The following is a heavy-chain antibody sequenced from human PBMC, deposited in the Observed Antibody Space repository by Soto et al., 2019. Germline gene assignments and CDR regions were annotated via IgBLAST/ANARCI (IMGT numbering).Heavy chain of an antibody. CDR2: INPSGGST. CDR3: ARGLPYYDFWSGYYTGWFDP. Sequence: ASVKGSFKAAGYTFTSYYIHWVRQAPGQGLECMGIINPSGGSTSYAQKFQGRVTMTRDTSTSTVYMELSSLRSEDTAVYYCARGLPYYDFWSGYYTGWFDPWGQGTLVTVSS. D-gene: IGHD3-3*01. J-gene: IGHJ5*02. CDR1: GYTFTSYY. V-gene: IGHV1-46*01.